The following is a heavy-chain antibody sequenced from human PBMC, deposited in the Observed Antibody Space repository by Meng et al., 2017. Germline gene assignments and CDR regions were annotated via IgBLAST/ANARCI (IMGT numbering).Heavy chain of an antibody. V-gene: IGHV1-69*02. J-gene: IGHJ4*02. D-gene: IGHD4-17*01. Sequence: QGRLVQSGVEVKKPGSSVKVSCKASGGTFSSYTISWVRQAPGQGLEWMGRIIPILGIANYAQKFQGRVTITADKSTSTAYMELSSLRSEDTAVYYCATLQMTTVTTEVGDDYWGQGTLVTVSS. CDR3: ATLQMTTVTTEVGDDY. CDR2: IIPILGIA. CDR1: GGTFSSYT.